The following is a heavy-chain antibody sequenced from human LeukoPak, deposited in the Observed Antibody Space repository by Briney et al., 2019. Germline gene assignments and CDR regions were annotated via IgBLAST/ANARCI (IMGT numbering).Heavy chain of an antibody. Sequence: SETLSLTCTVSGRPLSSYYWSWIRQPPGKVVEWIGHIYYSGRTNYNPSLKSRVTISVDTSKNQFSLKLSSVTAADTAVYYCARGPVVVGRKNWFDPWGQGTLVTVSS. V-gene: IGHV4-59*01. CDR3: ARGPVVVGRKNWFDP. J-gene: IGHJ5*02. D-gene: IGHD2-15*01. CDR1: GRPLSSYY. CDR2: IYYSGRT.